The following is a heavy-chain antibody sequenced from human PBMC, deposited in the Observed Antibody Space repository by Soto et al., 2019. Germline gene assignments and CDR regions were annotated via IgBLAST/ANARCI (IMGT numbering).Heavy chain of an antibody. Sequence: DVQLLESGGDLVQPGGSLRLSCAASGFIFSNYAMSWVRQAPGKGLEWVSLIRGSGGPTNYADSVEGRFTVSRDNSKNILLLQMNSLRAEDTAVYYCVKDFRVGYDWTHDWGQGTLVTVSS. V-gene: IGHV3-23*01. CDR1: GFIFSNYA. J-gene: IGHJ4*02. CDR2: IRGSGGPT. CDR3: VKDFRVGYDWTHD. D-gene: IGHD5-12*01.